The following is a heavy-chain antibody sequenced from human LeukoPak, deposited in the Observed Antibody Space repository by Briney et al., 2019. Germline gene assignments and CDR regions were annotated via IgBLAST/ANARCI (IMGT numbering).Heavy chain of an antibody. V-gene: IGHV3-23*01. Sequence: GGSLRLSCAASGFTFSTYAMSWVRQAPGKGLEWVSAISGSGGSTYYADSVKGRFTISRDNSKNTLYLQMNSLRAEDTAVYYCAKGFEGAGIAVATYWGQGTLVTVSS. CDR1: GFTFSTYA. CDR2: ISGSGGST. J-gene: IGHJ4*02. CDR3: AKGFEGAGIAVATY. D-gene: IGHD6-19*01.